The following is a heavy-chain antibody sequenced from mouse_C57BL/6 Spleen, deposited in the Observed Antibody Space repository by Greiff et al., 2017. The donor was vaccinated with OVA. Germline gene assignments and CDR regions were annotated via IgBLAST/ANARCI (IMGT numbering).Heavy chain of an antibody. CDR1: GYTFTSYW. D-gene: IGHD2-3*01. Sequence: VQLQQPGAELVRPGSSVKLSCKASGYTFTSYWMHWVKQRPIQGLEWIGNIDPSDSETHYNQKFKDKATLTVDKSSSTAYMQLSSLTSEDSAVYYCAREGDGSDYFDYWGQGTTLTVSS. CDR2: IDPSDSET. V-gene: IGHV1-52*01. J-gene: IGHJ2*01. CDR3: AREGDGSDYFDY.